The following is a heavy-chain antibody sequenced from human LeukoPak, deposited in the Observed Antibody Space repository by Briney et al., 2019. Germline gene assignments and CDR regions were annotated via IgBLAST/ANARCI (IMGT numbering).Heavy chain of an antibody. V-gene: IGHV1-69*13. CDR3: ARILSSSWYEYFHH. CDR1: GGTFSNYA. Sequence: SVKVSCKASGGTFSNYAISWVRQAPGQGLEWMGAIIPIFGTANYAQKFQDRVTITADESTSTVYMELSSLRSEDTAVYYCARILSSSWYEYFHHWGQGTLVTVSS. CDR2: IIPIFGTA. J-gene: IGHJ1*01. D-gene: IGHD6-19*01.